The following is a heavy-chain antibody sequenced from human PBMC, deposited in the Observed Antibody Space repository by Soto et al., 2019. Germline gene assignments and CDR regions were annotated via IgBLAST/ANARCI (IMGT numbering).Heavy chain of an antibody. D-gene: IGHD3-3*01. CDR1: GGSISSGDYY. CDR3: ARWWSGSRQGFDP. Sequence: PSETLSLTCTVSGGSISSGDYYWSWIRQHPGKGLEWIGHIYYSGSTYYNPSLKSRVTISVDTSKNQFSLKLSSVTAADTAVYYCARWWSGSRQGFDPWGQGTLVTVSS. V-gene: IGHV4-31*03. CDR2: IYYSGST. J-gene: IGHJ5*02.